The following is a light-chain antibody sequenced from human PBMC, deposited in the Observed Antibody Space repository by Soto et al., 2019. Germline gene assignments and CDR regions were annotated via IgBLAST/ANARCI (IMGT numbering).Light chain of an antibody. Sequence: EIVLTQSPGTLSLSPGERATLSCRASQSVSSSYLAWYQQKPGQAPRPLIYGASSRATGIPDRFSRSGSGTDFTLTISRLEPEDFEVYYCQQYGSSPYTFGQGTKLEIK. CDR3: QQYGSSPYT. CDR1: QSVSSSY. CDR2: GAS. V-gene: IGKV3-20*01. J-gene: IGKJ2*01.